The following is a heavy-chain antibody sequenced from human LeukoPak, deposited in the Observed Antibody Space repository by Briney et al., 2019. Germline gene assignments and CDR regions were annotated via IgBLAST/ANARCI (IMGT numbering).Heavy chain of an antibody. CDR1: GFSFDDSA. Sequence: PGGSLRLSCAASGFSFDDSAMYWVRQAPGKGLEWVSLISGDGASAFYADSVKGRFTISRDNGKNSLYLQMNSLRTEDTAFYYCAKDDSTGGFDYWGQGTLVTVSS. V-gene: IGHV3-43*02. J-gene: IGHJ4*02. CDR3: AKDDSTGGFDY. D-gene: IGHD7-27*01. CDR2: ISGDGASA.